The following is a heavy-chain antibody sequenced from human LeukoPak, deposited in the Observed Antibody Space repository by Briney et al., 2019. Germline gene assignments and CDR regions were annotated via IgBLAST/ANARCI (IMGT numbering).Heavy chain of an antibody. CDR1: GFSFSGYW. CDR3: ARAPQNYYDSSPFDY. J-gene: IGHJ4*02. CDR2: IKSDGSST. Sequence: GGSLRLSCTTSGFSFSGYWMHWVRQAPGKGLVWVSRIKSDGSSTTYADSVKGRFTISRDNARNTLYLQMNSLRAEDTAVYYCARAPQNYYDSSPFDYWGQGTLVTVSS. V-gene: IGHV3-74*01. D-gene: IGHD3-22*01.